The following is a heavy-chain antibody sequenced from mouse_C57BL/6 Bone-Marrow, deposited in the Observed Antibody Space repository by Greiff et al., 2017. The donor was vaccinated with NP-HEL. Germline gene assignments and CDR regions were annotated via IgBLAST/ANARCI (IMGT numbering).Heavy chain of an antibody. CDR1: GYTFTSYW. V-gene: IGHV1-69*01. CDR3: SRYRLRRYFDY. J-gene: IGHJ2*01. D-gene: IGHD2-2*01. Sequence: QVQLKQPGAELVMPGASVKLSCKASGYTFTSYWMHWVKQRPGQGLEWIGEIDPSDSYTNYNQKFKGKSTLTVDKSYSTASMQLTRLTSEDSAVYYWSRYRLRRYFDYWGQGTTLTVSS. CDR2: IDPSDSYT.